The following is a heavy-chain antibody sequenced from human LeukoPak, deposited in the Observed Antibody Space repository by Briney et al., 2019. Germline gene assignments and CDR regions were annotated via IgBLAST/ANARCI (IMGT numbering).Heavy chain of an antibody. Sequence: GGSLRLSCAASGFTFSIYSMNWVRQAPGKGLEWVSSITSSSSYMYYADSVKGRFTISRDNAKNSLYLQMNSLRDEDTAVFYCARGAAAFDYWGQGTLVTVSS. V-gene: IGHV3-21*01. CDR2: ITSSSSYM. CDR1: GFTFSIYS. D-gene: IGHD6-13*01. J-gene: IGHJ4*02. CDR3: ARGAAAFDY.